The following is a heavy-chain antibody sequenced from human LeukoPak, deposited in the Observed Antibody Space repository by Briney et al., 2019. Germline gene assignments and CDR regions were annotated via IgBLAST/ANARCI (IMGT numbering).Heavy chain of an antibody. CDR2: IKQDGSEK. Sequence: PGGSLRLSCAASGFPLSSYWMSWVRQAPGKGLEWVANIKQDGSEKYFLDSVKGRFTISRDNAKNSLYLQMNSLRAEDTAVYYCARWHTLDVWGQGTTVIVSS. D-gene: IGHD2-2*02. CDR3: ARWHTLDV. CDR1: GFPLSSYW. V-gene: IGHV3-7*01. J-gene: IGHJ6*02.